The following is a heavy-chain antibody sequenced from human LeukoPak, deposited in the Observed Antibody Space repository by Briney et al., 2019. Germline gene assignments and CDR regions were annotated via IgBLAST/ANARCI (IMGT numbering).Heavy chain of an antibody. V-gene: IGHV4-4*07. D-gene: IGHD6-25*01. CDR2: IYTSGST. CDR3: ARSVAGSSFYYMDV. J-gene: IGHJ6*03. CDR1: GGSISSYY. Sequence: SETLSLTCTVSGGSISSYYWSWIRQPAGKGLEWIGRIYTSGSTNYNPSLKSRVSISRDMSKNHVSLKMSSVTAADTAVYYCARSVAGSSFYYMDVWGNGTTVTVSS.